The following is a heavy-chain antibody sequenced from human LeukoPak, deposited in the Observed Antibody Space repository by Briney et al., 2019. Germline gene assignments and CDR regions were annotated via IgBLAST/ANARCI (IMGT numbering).Heavy chain of an antibody. D-gene: IGHD2-2*03. J-gene: IGHJ4*02. V-gene: IGHV1-46*01. CDR3: ARVGYCSTTSCPFDY. CDR2: INPSGGTT. Sequence: ASVKVSCKASGYTFTNYYMHWVGQAPGQGLEWMGIINPSGGTTIYAQKFQGRVTMTTDTSTSTVYMELSSLRSEDTAVYYCARVGYCSTTSCPFDYWGQGTLVSVSA. CDR1: GYTFTNYY.